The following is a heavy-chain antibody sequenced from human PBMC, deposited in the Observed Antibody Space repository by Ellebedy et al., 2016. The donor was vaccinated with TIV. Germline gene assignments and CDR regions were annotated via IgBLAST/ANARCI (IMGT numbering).Heavy chain of an antibody. J-gene: IGHJ6*02. CDR1: GFTFSDYY. V-gene: IGHV3-11*01. CDR3: ATSGGVYGMDV. Sequence: GESLKISCAASGFTFSDYYMSWIRQAPGKGLEWVSYISSSGSTIYYADSVKGRFTISRDNAKNSLYLQMNSLRAEDTAVYYCATSGGVYGMDVWGQGTTVTVSS. CDR2: ISSSGSTI. D-gene: IGHD1-26*01.